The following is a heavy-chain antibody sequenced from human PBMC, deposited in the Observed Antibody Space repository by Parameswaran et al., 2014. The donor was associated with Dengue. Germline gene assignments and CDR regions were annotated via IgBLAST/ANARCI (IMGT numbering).Heavy chain of an antibody. Sequence: VRQMPGKGLEWMGIINPSGGSTSYAQKFQGRVTMTRDTSTSTVYMELSSLRSEDTAVYYCARDGQPDFYYYGMDVWGQGTTVTVSS. CDR3: ARDGQPDFYYYGMDV. D-gene: IGHD3-3*01. J-gene: IGHJ6*02. CDR2: INPSGGST. V-gene: IGHV1-46*01.